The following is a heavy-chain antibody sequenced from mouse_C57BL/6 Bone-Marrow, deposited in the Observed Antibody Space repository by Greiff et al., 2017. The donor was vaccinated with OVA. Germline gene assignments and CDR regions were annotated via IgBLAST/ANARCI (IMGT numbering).Heavy chain of an antibody. D-gene: IGHD1-1*01. Sequence: EVKVVESGGGLVKPGGSLKLSCAASGFTFSDYGMHWVRQAPEKGLEWVAYISSGSSTIYYADTVKGRFTISRDNAKKTLFLQMTSLRSEDTAMYYCARPPSTVVAPHYYAMEYWGQGTSVTVSS. CDR2: ISSGSSTI. CDR3: ARPPSTVVAPHYYAMEY. J-gene: IGHJ4*01. CDR1: GFTFSDYG. V-gene: IGHV5-17*01.